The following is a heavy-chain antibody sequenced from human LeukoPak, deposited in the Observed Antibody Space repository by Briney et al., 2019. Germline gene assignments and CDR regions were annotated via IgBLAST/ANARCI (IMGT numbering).Heavy chain of an antibody. D-gene: IGHD4-17*01. CDR3: ARSMGTGLLDY. V-gene: IGHV1-69*04. CDR1: GGTFSSYA. Sequence: ASVKVSCKASGGTFSSYAISWVRQAPGQGLEWMGRIIPILGIANYAQKFQGRVTITADKSTSTAYMELSNLRSEDTAVYYCARSMGTGLLDYWGQGTLVTVSS. CDR2: IIPILGIA. J-gene: IGHJ4*02.